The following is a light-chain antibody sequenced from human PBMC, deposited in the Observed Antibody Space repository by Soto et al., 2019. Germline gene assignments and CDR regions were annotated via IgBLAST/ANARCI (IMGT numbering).Light chain of an antibody. J-gene: IGLJ1*01. V-gene: IGLV3-21*02. Sequence: SYELTQPPSVLVAPGQTARITCGGDNIGSKNVHWYRQKAGQAPVLVVYDDSDRPSGIPERFSGSNSGNTATLTISRVEAGDEADYYCQVWDSSSDHPGVFGTGTKVTVL. CDR1: NIGSKN. CDR3: QVWDSSSDHPGV. CDR2: DDS.